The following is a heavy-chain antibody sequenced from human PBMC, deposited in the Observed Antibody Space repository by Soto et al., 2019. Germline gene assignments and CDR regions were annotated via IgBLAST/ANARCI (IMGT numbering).Heavy chain of an antibody. V-gene: IGHV5-51*01. CDR3: ARQYSYGRNYYYGMDV. CDR1: GYSFTSYW. Sequence: HGESLKISCKGSGYSFTSYWIGWVRQMPGKGLEWMGIIYPGDSDTRYSPSFQGQVTISADKSISTAYLQWSSLKASDTAMYYCARQYSYGRNYYYGMDVWGQGTTVTVSS. CDR2: IYPGDSDT. J-gene: IGHJ6*02. D-gene: IGHD5-18*01.